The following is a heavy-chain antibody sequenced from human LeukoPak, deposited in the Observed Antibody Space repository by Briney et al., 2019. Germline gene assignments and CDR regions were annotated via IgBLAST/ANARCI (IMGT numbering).Heavy chain of an antibody. CDR2: IYPGDSDT. CDR1: GYSFTSYW. D-gene: IGHD5-18*01. J-gene: IGHJ4*02. V-gene: IGHV5-51*01. CDR3: ARQVDTAMGLFDY. Sequence: GESLKISCKGSGYSFTSYWIGWVRQMPGRGLEWMGIIYPGDSDTRYSPSFQGQVTISADKSISTAYLQWSSLKASDTAMYYCARQVDTAMGLFDYWGQGTLVTVSS.